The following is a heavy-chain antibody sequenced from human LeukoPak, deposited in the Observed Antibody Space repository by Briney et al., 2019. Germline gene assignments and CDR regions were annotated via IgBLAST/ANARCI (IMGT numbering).Heavy chain of an antibody. CDR3: ARDPPYCSSTSCYPLYYFDY. Sequence: TGGSLRLSCAASGFTFSSYGMYWVRQAPGKGLEWVAVIWYDGSNKYYADSVRGRFTISRDNSKNTLYLQMNSLRAEDTAVYYCARDPPYCSSTSCYPLYYFDYWGQGTLVTVSS. V-gene: IGHV3-33*01. D-gene: IGHD2-2*01. J-gene: IGHJ4*02. CDR1: GFTFSSYG. CDR2: IWYDGSNK.